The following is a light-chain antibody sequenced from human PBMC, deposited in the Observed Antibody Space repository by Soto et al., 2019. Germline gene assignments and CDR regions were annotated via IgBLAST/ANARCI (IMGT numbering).Light chain of an antibody. V-gene: IGKV3D-15*01. CDR2: GAS. CDR1: QSVSSN. J-gene: IGKJ1*01. CDR3: QQYYKRPT. Sequence: EIVMTQSPATLSVSPGERATLSCRASQSVSSNLAWYQQKPGQAPRLLIYGASSRATGIPDRFSGSGSGTEFTLTITSLQAEDFAIYYCQQYYKRPTFGPGTRVDIK.